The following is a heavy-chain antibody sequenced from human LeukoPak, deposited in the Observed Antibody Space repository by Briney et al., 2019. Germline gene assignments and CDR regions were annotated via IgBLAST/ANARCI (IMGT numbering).Heavy chain of an antibody. Sequence: SETLSLTCAVYGGSFSGYYWSWIRQPPGKGLEWIGDINHSGSTNYNPSLKSRVTISVDTSKNQFSLKLSSVTAADTAVYYCARVRRDYYGSGSYYRSPTYFDYWGQGTLVTVSS. J-gene: IGHJ4*02. V-gene: IGHV4-34*01. CDR2: INHSGST. CDR1: GGSFSGYY. CDR3: ARVRRDYYGSGSYYRSPTYFDY. D-gene: IGHD3-10*01.